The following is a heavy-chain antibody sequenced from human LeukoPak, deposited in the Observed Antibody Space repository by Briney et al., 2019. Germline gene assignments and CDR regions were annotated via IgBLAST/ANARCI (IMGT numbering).Heavy chain of an antibody. CDR1: GDSVSSNSAT. CDR3: ARAPHGSGCDY. D-gene: IGHD6-19*01. V-gene: IGHV6-1*01. CDR2: TYYRSKWYN. Sequence: SQTLSLTCAISGDSVSSNSATWIWIRQSPSRGLEWLGRTYYRSKWYNDYAVSVQGRISVNPDTSKNQFSLQLTSVTPEDTALYYCARAPHGSGCDYWGQGTLVTVSS. J-gene: IGHJ4*02.